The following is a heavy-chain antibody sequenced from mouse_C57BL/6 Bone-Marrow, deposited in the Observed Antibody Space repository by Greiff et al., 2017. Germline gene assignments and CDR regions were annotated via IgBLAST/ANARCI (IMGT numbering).Heavy chain of an antibody. D-gene: IGHD3-2*02. Sequence: EVQRVESGPELVKPGASVKISCKASGYSFTDYNMNWVKQSTGQSLEWIGVINPNYGTTSYNQTFKGKATLTVDQSSSTAYMQLHSLTSEDTAVDYGARSGLRHGDYYAMDYWGQGTSVTVSS. CDR3: ARSGLRHGDYYAMDY. V-gene: IGHV1-39*01. J-gene: IGHJ4*01. CDR1: GYSFTDYN. CDR2: INPNYGTT.